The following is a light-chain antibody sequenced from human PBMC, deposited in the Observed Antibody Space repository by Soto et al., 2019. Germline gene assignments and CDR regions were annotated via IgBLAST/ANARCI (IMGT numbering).Light chain of an antibody. CDR2: DNN. CDR1: TSNIENNY. J-gene: IGLJ2*01. Sequence: QSVLTQPPSVSAAPGQKVTISWSGSTSNIENNYVSWYQQLPGAAPKLLIYDNNKRPSGIPDRFSGFKSGTSATLGITGLQTGDEAIYYCGTWDSSLSAGVVFGGGTKLTAL. CDR3: GTWDSSLSAGVV. V-gene: IGLV1-51*01.